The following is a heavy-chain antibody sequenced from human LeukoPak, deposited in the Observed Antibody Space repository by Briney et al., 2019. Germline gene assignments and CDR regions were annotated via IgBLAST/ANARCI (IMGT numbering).Heavy chain of an antibody. V-gene: IGHV4-31*03. Sequence: SETLSLTCTVSVGSISSGGYYWSWIRQHPGKGLEWIGYIYYSGSTYYNPSLKSRVTISVDTSKNQFSLKLSSVTAADTAVYYCARVHYDFWSGYYSIDYWGQGTLVTVSS. CDR3: ARVHYDFWSGYYSIDY. CDR2: IYYSGST. J-gene: IGHJ4*02. D-gene: IGHD3-3*01. CDR1: VGSISSGGYY.